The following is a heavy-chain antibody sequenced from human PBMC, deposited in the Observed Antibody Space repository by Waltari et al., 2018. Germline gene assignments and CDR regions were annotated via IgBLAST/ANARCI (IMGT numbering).Heavy chain of an antibody. J-gene: IGHJ4*02. CDR3: ARLPFLGHDFAR. Sequence: EVQLLESGGGLVQPGGSLRLSCAASGFTFSSYAMSWVRQAPGKGLEWVSAISGSGGSTYYADSVKGRFTISRDNSKNTLYLQMNSLRAEDTAVYYCARLPFLGHDFARWGQGTLVTVSS. CDR2: ISGSGGST. V-gene: IGHV3-23*01. D-gene: IGHD3-3*01. CDR1: GFTFSSYA.